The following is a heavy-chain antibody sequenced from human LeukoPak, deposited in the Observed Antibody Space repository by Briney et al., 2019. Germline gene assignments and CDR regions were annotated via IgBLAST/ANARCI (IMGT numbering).Heavy chain of an antibody. D-gene: IGHD3-22*01. CDR3: ATSTVSVITRGAFDI. CDR1: GDSISSSNW. Sequence: SETLSLTCAVSGDSISSSNWWSWVRQPPEKGLEWIGEIYDSGSTNYNPSLQSRVTMSVDNSENHFSLKLSSVSAADTALYYCATSTVSVITRGAFDIWGQGTMVTVSS. CDR2: IYDSGST. J-gene: IGHJ3*02. V-gene: IGHV4-4*02.